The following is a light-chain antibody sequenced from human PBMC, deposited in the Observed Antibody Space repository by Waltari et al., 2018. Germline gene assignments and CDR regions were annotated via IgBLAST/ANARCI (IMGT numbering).Light chain of an antibody. Sequence: LTQSPATLSLSPGERATLSCRASQSVSSDLAWYRQKPGQAPRLLIYGASSRATGISDRFSGSGSGTEFTLTISSLEPEDFAVYYCQKYDNSPHSSGQGTKVEIK. CDR3: QKYDNSPHS. CDR1: QSVSSD. CDR2: GAS. J-gene: IGKJ2*03. V-gene: IGKV3-20*01.